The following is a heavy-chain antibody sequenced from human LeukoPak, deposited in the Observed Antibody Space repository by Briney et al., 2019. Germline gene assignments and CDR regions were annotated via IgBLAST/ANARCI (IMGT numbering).Heavy chain of an antibody. CDR3: ARVDWVDGYSFDY. Sequence: SETLSLTCTVSGGSISSYCWSWIRQPPGKGLEWIGYIYYSGNTNYNPSLKSRVTISIDTSKNQFSLRLSSVTAADTAVYYCARVDWVDGYSFDYWGQGTLVTVSS. J-gene: IGHJ4*02. V-gene: IGHV4-59*01. CDR2: IYYSGNT. CDR1: GGSISSYC. D-gene: IGHD5-24*01.